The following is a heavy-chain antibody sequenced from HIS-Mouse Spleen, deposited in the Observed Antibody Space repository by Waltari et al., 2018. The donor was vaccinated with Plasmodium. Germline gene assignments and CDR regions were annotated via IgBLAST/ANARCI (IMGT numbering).Heavy chain of an antibody. CDR1: GLTFRGSD. Sequence: EVQLVESGGGLVQPGGSLKLSCAASGLTFRGSDLPWVRQASGKGLEWVGRIRSKANSYATAYAASVKGRFTISRDDSKNTAYLQMNSLKTEDTAVYYCTRLSLEAKESNWGQGTLVTVSS. V-gene: IGHV3-73*01. J-gene: IGHJ4*02. CDR2: IRSKANSYAT. CDR3: TRLSLEAKESN.